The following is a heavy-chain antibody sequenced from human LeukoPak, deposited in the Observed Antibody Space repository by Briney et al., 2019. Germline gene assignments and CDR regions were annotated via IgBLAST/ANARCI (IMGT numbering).Heavy chain of an antibody. CDR3: ARDPELEYCTNGVCSGWLDP. J-gene: IGHJ5*02. CDR1: GGSISSGSYY. D-gene: IGHD2-8*01. CDR2: IYTSGST. V-gene: IGHV4-61*02. Sequence: SETLSLTCTVSGGSISSGSYYWSWIRQPAGKGLEWIGRIYTSGSTNYNPSLKSRVTISVDTSKNQFSLKLSSVTAADTAVYYCARDPELEYCTNGVCSGWLDPWGQGTLVTVSS.